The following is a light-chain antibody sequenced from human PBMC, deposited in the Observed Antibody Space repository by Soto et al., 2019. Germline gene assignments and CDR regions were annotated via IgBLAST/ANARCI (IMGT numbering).Light chain of an antibody. Sequence: EIVLTQSPATLSLSPGERATLSCRASQSVSSYLAWYQQKPGQAPRLLIYDASNRATGIPARFSGSRSGTDFTLTISSLEPEDFAVYYCQQRSNLPLTFGGGTKVQIK. V-gene: IGKV3-11*01. CDR2: DAS. CDR3: QQRSNLPLT. CDR1: QSVSSY. J-gene: IGKJ4*01.